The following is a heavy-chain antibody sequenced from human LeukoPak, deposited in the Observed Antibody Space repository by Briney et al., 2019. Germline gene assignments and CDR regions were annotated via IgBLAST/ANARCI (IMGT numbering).Heavy chain of an antibody. V-gene: IGHV4-59*08. J-gene: IGHJ4*02. D-gene: IGHD2-15*01. CDR1: GGSISSYY. CDR3: ARGDGEYCSGGSCYQH. Sequence: SETLSLTCTVSGGSISSYYWSWIRQPPGKGLEWIGYIYYSGSTNYNPSLKSRVTISVDTSKNEFSLKLSSVTAADTAVYYCARGDGEYCSGGSCYQHWGQGTLVTVSS. CDR2: IYYSGST.